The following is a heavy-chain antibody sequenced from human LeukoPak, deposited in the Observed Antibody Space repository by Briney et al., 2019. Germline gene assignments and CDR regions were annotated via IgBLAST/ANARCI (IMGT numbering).Heavy chain of an antibody. CDR1: GFTFGSHP. CDR3: AKSYSYYHMDD. Sequence: GGSLRLSCAASGFTFGSHPMSWVRLAPGKGLEWVSSIRGSGDSTYYADSVKGRFTISRDNTKNTLYLQMNSLRGDDTAVYYCAKSYSYYHMDDWGKGTSVTVSS. CDR2: IRGSGDST. J-gene: IGHJ6*03. V-gene: IGHV3-23*01.